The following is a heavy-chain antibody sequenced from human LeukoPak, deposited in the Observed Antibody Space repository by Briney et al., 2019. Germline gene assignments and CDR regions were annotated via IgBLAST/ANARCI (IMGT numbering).Heavy chain of an antibody. CDR2: IYYSGST. J-gene: IGHJ4*02. V-gene: IGHV4-59*01. CDR1: GGSISSYY. CDR3: ATGYSSGWYYFDY. D-gene: IGHD6-19*01. Sequence: SETLSLTCTVSGGSISSYYWSWIRQPPGKGLEWIGYIYYSGSTNYNPSLKSRVTISVDTSKNQFSLKLSSVTAADTAAYYCATGYSSGWYYFDYWGQGTLVTVSS.